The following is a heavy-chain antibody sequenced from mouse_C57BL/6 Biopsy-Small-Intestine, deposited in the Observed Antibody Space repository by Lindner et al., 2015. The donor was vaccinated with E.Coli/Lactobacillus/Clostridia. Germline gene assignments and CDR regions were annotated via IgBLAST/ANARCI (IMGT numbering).Heavy chain of an antibody. J-gene: IGHJ2*01. Sequence: VQLQESGAELMKPGASVKLSCRATGYTFTGYWIEWVKQRPRHGLEWIGQILPGSGGTYYNEKFKGKATFTADTSSNTAYMQLGSLTTEDSAIYYCARRFGYPFDYWGQGTTLTVSS. V-gene: IGHV1-9*01. CDR2: ILPGSGGT. CDR1: GYTFTGYW. CDR3: ARRFGYPFDY. D-gene: IGHD2-2*01.